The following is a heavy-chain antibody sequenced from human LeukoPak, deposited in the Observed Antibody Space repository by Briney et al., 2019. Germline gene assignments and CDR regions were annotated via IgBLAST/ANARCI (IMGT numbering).Heavy chain of an antibody. J-gene: IGHJ3*02. D-gene: IGHD4-17*01. Sequence: GGSLRLSCAASGFAFSSYWMHWVRQAPGKGLVWVSRIISDGSSTSYADAVKGRFTISRDNAKNALYLQMNSLRAEDTAVYYCAQLYGDDYAFDIWGQGTMVTVSS. CDR2: IISDGSST. V-gene: IGHV3-74*01. CDR3: AQLYGDDYAFDI. CDR1: GFAFSSYW.